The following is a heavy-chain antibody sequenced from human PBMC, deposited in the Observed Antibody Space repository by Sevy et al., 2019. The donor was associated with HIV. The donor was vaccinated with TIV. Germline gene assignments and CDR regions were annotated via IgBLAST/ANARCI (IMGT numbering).Heavy chain of an antibody. J-gene: IGHJ4*02. V-gene: IGHV3-11*06. Sequence: GGSLRLSCAASGFTFSDYYMSWIRQAPGKGPEWVSYINNSSRFINYVDSVKVRFTISRDNAKNSLYLQMNSLRAGDTAVYYCARGKVLFDYWGQGTLVTVSS. CDR1: GFTFSDYY. CDR3: ARGKVLFDY. CDR2: INNSSRFI.